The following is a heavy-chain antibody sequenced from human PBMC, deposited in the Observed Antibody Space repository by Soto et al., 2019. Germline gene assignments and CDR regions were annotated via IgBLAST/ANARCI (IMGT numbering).Heavy chain of an antibody. CDR2: ISYDGSNK. V-gene: IGHV3-30-3*01. J-gene: IGHJ4*02. CDR3: ARALSGSYGY. D-gene: IGHD1-26*01. CDR1: GFTFSSYA. Sequence: VQLVESGGGVVQPGRSLRLSCAASGFTFSSYAMHWVRQAPGKGLEWVAVISYDGSNKYYADSVKGRFTISRDNSKNTLYLQMNSLRAEDTAVYYCARALSGSYGYWGQGTLVTVSS.